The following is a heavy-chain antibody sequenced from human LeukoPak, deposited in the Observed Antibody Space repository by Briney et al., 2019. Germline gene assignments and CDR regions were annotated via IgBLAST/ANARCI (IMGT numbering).Heavy chain of an antibody. J-gene: IGHJ6*02. V-gene: IGHV3-7*03. CDR1: GFTVDSNY. CDR2: IKQDGSEK. Sequence: GGSLRLSCAASGFTVDSNYLSWVRQAPGKGLEWVANIKQDGSEKYYVDSVKGRFTISRDNAKNSLYLQMNSLRAEDTAVYYCARDNSEWLLHYYYCGMDVWGQGTTVTVSS. D-gene: IGHD3-3*01. CDR3: ARDNSEWLLHYYYCGMDV.